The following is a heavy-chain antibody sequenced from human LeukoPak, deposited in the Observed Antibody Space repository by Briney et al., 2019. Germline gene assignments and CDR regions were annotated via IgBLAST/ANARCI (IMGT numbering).Heavy chain of an antibody. Sequence: GGSLRLSCAASGFTFSSYWMSWVRQAPGKGLEWVANIKQDGSEKYYVDSVKGRFTISRDNARNSLYLQMNSLRAEDTAVYYCASLYDYGGNSDFDYWGQGTLVAVSS. CDR3: ASLYDYGGNSDFDY. CDR1: GFTFSSYW. D-gene: IGHD4-23*01. CDR2: IKQDGSEK. J-gene: IGHJ4*02. V-gene: IGHV3-7*01.